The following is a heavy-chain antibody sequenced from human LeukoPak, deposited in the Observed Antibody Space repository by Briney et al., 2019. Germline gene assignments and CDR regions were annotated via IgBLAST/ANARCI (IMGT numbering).Heavy chain of an antibody. CDR2: ISWNGGRT. V-gene: IGHV3-20*04. Sequence: GESLRLSCAASGFTFDDYGMNWVRQAPGKGLEWVSGISWNGGRTYYADPVKGRFTISRDNAKNSLYLHMNSLRAEDTALYSCARDRSYGAFDYWGQGTLVTVSS. D-gene: IGHD1-26*01. CDR1: GFTFDDYG. J-gene: IGHJ4*02. CDR3: ARDRSYGAFDY.